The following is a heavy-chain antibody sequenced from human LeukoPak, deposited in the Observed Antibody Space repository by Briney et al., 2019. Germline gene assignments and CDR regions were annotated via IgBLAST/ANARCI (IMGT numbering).Heavy chain of an antibody. CDR2: ISSSGGST. J-gene: IGHJ4*02. CDR1: RFTFSSYG. CDR3: ARHLLWFGELSGGFDY. Sequence: GGSLRLSCAASRFTFSSYGMSWVRQAPGKGLEWVSGISSSGGSTYYADSVKGRFTISRDNSRNTLYLQMNSLRAEDTAVYYCARHLLWFGELSGGFDYWSQPTLFTVS. D-gene: IGHD3-10*01. V-gene: IGHV3-23*01.